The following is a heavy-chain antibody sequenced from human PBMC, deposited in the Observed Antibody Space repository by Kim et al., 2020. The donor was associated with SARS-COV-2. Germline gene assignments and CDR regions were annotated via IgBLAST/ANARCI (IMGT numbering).Heavy chain of an antibody. D-gene: IGHD6-19*01. Sequence: RYYADSVKGRFTISRDNAKSSLYLEMNYVRDEDTAVYYCARAFSSGSDWGQGALVTVSS. J-gene: IGHJ4*02. CDR2: R. CDR3: ARAFSSGSD. V-gene: IGHV3-48*02.